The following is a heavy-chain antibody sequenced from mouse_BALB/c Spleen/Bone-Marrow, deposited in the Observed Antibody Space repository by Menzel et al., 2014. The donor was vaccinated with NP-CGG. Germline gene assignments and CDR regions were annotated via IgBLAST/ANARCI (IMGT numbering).Heavy chain of an antibody. CDR2: IWGDGST. J-gene: IGHJ3*01. D-gene: IGHD2-4*01. CDR1: GFPLTGYG. Sequence: VKLMESGPGLVAPSQSLSITCTVSGFPLTGYGVNWVRQPPGKGLEWLGMIWGDGSTDYNSALKSRLSISKDNSKSQVFLKMNSLQTDDTARYYCASSTMITTGFAYWGQGTLVTVSA. V-gene: IGHV2-6-7*01. CDR3: ASSTMITTGFAY.